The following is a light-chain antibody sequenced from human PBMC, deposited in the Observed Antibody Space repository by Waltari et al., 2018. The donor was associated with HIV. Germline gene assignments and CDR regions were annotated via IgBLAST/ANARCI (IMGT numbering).Light chain of an antibody. J-gene: IGKJ2*01. V-gene: IGKV2-28*01. Sequence: TQSPLSLPVTPGEPASISCRSSQSLLHSNGYNYLDWYVQKPGQSPQLLIYLGSNRASGVPDRFSGSGSGTDFTLKISRVETEDVGVYYCMQALHTPYTFGQGTKLEIK. CDR3: MQALHTPYT. CDR2: LGS. CDR1: QSLLHSNGYNY.